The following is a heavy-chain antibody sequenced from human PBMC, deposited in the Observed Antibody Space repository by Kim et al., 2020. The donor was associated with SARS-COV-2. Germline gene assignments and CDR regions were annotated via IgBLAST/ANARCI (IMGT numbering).Heavy chain of an antibody. J-gene: IGHJ6*02. Sequence: VKGRFTISRDDSKSIAYLQMNSLKTEDTAVYYCTRCSSTSPYYYYYGMDVWGQGTTVTVSS. D-gene: IGHD2-2*01. CDR3: TRCSSTSPYYYYYGMDV. V-gene: IGHV3-49*02.